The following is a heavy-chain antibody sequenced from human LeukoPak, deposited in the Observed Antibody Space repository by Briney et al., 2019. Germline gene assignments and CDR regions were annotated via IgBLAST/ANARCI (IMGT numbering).Heavy chain of an antibody. CDR2: ISSISSTM. CDR3: ARCGDGLPCDFDY. CDR1: KFTFSDYY. J-gene: IGHJ4*02. D-gene: IGHD3-10*01. V-gene: IGHV3-11*04. Sequence: GGSLRLSCAASKFTFSDYYMSWIRQAPGRGLEWVSYISSISSTMYYADSVKGRFTISRDNAKNSLYLQMNSLRAEDTAIYYCARCGDGLPCDFDYWGQGTLVTVSS.